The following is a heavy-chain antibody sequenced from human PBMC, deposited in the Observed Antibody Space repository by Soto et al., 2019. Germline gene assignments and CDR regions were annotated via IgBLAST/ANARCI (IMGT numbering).Heavy chain of an antibody. D-gene: IGHD3-3*01. V-gene: IGHV4-61*08. Sequence: PSETLSLTCTVSGGSISSGGYYWSWIRQHPGKGLEWIGYIYYSGSTNYNPSLKSRVTMSVDTSKNQFSLKLSSVTAADTAVYYCARAEERITIFGVVIRFDPWGQGTLVTVSS. CDR1: GGSISSGGYY. CDR3: ARAEERITIFGVVIRFDP. CDR2: IYYSGST. J-gene: IGHJ5*02.